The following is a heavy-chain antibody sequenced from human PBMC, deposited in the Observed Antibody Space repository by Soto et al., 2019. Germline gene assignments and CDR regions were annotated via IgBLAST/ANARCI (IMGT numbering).Heavy chain of an antibody. CDR3: ASHPRDSSGYWYYFDY. Sequence: EGQLVESGGGLVKPGGSLRLSCAASGFTFSSHSMNWVRQAPGKGLEWVSSISSSSTYIYYADSVKGRFTISRDNAKNSLYLQMNSLRAEDTAVYYCASHPRDSSGYWYYFDYWGQGTLVTVSS. CDR2: ISSSSTYI. J-gene: IGHJ4*02. D-gene: IGHD3-22*01. CDR1: GFTFSSHS. V-gene: IGHV3-21*01.